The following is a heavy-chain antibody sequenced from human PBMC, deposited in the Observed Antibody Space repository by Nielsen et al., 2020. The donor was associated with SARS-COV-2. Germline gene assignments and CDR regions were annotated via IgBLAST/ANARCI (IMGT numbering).Heavy chain of an antibody. V-gene: IGHV6-1*01. Sequence: SQTLSLTCAISGDSVSSNSAAWNWIRQSPSRGLEWLGRTYYRSKWYNDYAVSVKSRITINPDTSKSQFSLHLNSVTPEDTAVYYCARARGAYGDYYYYYYTDVWGKGTTVTVSS. CDR1: GDSVSSNSAA. CDR2: TYYRSKWYN. J-gene: IGHJ6*03. D-gene: IGHD4-17*01. CDR3: ARARGAYGDYYYYYYTDV.